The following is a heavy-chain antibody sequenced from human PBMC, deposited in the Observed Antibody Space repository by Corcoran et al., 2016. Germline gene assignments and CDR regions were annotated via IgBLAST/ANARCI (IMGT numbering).Heavy chain of an antibody. V-gene: IGHV3-49*03. Sequence: EVQLVESGGGLVQPGRSLRLSCTASGFTFGDYAMSWFHQAPGKGLEWVGFIRSKAYGGKTEYAASVKGRFTISRDDSKSSAYLQMNSLKTEDTAVYYCTRGRGSRAYDAFDIWGQGTMVTVSS. CDR2: IRSKAYGGKT. D-gene: IGHD3-10*01. J-gene: IGHJ3*02. CDR1: GFTFGDYA. CDR3: TRGRGSRAYDAFDI.